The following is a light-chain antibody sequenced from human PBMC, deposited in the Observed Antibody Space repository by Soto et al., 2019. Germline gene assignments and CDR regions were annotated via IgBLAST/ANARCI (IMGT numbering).Light chain of an antibody. Sequence: DNHMTQSPSTLSASVGDRVTITCRASQSISSWLAWYQQKPGKAPNLLTYKASSLRSGVPSRFSGSGSGTEFTLTISSLQPEDSATYYCQQYKSYPWTLGQGTKVDIK. J-gene: IGKJ1*01. CDR2: KAS. CDR1: QSISSW. CDR3: QQYKSYPWT. V-gene: IGKV1-5*03.